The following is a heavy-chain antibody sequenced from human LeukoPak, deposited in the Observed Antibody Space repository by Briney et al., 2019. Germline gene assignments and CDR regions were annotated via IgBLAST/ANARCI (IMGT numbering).Heavy chain of an antibody. CDR3: AKPRYCSGGSCYSFDY. CDR1: GFTFSSYA. D-gene: IGHD2-15*01. V-gene: IGHV3-23*01. J-gene: IGHJ4*02. CDR2: ISGSGSNT. Sequence: GGSLRLSCAASGFTFSSYAMSWVRQAPGKGLEWVSVISGSGSNTYYADSVQGRFTISRDNSKNTLYLQMNSLRAEDTAVYYCAKPRYCSGGSCYSFDYWGQGTLVTVSS.